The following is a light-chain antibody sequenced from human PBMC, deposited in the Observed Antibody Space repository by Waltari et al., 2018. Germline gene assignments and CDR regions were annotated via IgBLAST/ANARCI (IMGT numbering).Light chain of an antibody. CDR3: QQYYDYQRS. CDR2: AAS. Sequence: AIRMTQSPSSLSASTGDRVTITCRASQSVSTYLAWYQQKPWKAPKLLIYAASTLQRGVPLRFSGSGSGTDFTLSISCLQSEDFATYYCQQYYDYQRSFGQGTKVEIK. CDR1: QSVSTY. J-gene: IGKJ1*01. V-gene: IGKV1-8*01.